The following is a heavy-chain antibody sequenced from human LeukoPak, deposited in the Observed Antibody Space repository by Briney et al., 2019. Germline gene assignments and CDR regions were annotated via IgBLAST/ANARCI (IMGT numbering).Heavy chain of an antibody. D-gene: IGHD2-2*01. CDR1: GGSISSYY. CDR2: IYYSGST. V-gene: IGHV4-59*08. J-gene: IGHJ4*02. Sequence: SETLSLTCTVSGGSISSYYWSWIRQPPGKGLEWIGYIYYSGSTNYNPSLKSRVTISVDTSKNQFSLKLSSVTAADTAVYYCARHDDVVDCWGQGTLVTVSS. CDR3: ARHDDVVDC.